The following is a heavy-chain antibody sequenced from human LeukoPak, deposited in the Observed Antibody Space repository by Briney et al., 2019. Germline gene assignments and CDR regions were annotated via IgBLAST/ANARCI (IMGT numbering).Heavy chain of an antibody. D-gene: IGHD6-19*01. CDR1: GFTFSSYA. CDR3: ARDYRSSSGWTVDY. V-gene: IGHV3-30-3*01. CDR2: ISYDGSTK. Sequence: GGSLRLSCAASGFTFSSYAMHWVRQAPGKGLEWVAVISYDGSTKYYADSVKGRFTISRDNAKNSLYLQMNSLRDEDTAVYYCARDYRSSSGWTVDYWGQGTLVTVSS. J-gene: IGHJ4*02.